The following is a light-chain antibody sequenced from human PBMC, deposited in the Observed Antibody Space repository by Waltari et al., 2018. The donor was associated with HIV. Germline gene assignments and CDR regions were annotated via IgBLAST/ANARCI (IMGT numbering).Light chain of an antibody. CDR3: QSYDRSLSGYVV. V-gene: IGLV1-40*01. J-gene: IGLJ2*01. CDR1: SSNIGAGFD. CDR2: GNS. Sequence: QSLLMQPPSVSGAPGQRVTISCTGSSSNIGAGFDVHWYQQLPGTVPKLLIYGNSNRPSGVPHRFSGSKSGTSASLAITGLQAEDEADYYCQSYDRSLSGYVVFGGGTKLTVL.